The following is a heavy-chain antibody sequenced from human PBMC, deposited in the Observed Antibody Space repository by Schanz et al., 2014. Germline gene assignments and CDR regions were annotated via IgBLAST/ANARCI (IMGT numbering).Heavy chain of an antibody. CDR1: GFIVRSNY. Sequence: EVQLVESGGGLVQPGGSLRLSCAVSGFIVRSNYMTWVRQAPGKGLEWVSFVHPGGSTYYPDSVKGRFTISRDNSKNTLYLQMKSLRAEDTAVYYCARVKYCTITRCYRTETEGIYYMDVWGKGTTVTVSS. J-gene: IGHJ6*03. CDR3: ARVKYCTITRCYRTETEGIYYMDV. D-gene: IGHD2-2*01. CDR2: VHPGGST. V-gene: IGHV3-66*01.